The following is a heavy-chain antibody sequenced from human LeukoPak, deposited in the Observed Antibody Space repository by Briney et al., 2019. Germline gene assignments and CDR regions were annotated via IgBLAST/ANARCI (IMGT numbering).Heavy chain of an antibody. J-gene: IGHJ6*03. Sequence: SETLSLTCAVYGGSFSNYYWRWIRQPPGKGLEWIGEINASGRTNYNPSLMSRVTVSVDTSKNQFSLRLTSVTATDTAVYYCARRWNYGRNYYIDVWGNGATVSVSS. CDR3: ARRWNYGRNYYIDV. D-gene: IGHD1-7*01. CDR2: INASGRT. V-gene: IGHV4-34*01. CDR1: GGSFSNYY.